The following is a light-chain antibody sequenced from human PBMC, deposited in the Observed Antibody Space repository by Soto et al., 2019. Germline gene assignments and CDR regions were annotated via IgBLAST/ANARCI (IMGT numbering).Light chain of an antibody. CDR3: QQRHMWPIT. CDR1: QSVFNNH. CDR2: GAS. V-gene: IGKV3D-20*02. Sequence: EIVMTQSPATLSVSPGERATLSCRASQSVFNNHIGWYQQKPGQAPRRLIFGASFRATGIPDRFSGSGSGTDLTITISSLEPEDSEVYYCQQRHMWPITFGQGTRLEIK. J-gene: IGKJ5*01.